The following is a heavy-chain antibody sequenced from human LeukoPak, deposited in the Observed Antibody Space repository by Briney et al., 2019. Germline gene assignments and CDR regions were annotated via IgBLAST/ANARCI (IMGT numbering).Heavy chain of an antibody. CDR3: ARDYAAAAGTYFDY. J-gene: IGHJ4*02. Sequence: SVKVSCKASGGTFSSYAISWVRQAPGQGLEWMGGIIPIFGTANYAQKFQGRVTITTDESTSTAYMELSSLRSEDTAVYYCARDYAAAAGTYFDYWGQGTLVTVSS. V-gene: IGHV1-69*05. CDR2: IIPIFGTA. CDR1: GGTFSSYA. D-gene: IGHD6-13*01.